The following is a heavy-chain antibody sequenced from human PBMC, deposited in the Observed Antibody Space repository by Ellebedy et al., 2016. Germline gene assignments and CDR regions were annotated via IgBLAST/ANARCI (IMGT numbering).Heavy chain of an antibody. V-gene: IGHV3-23*01. D-gene: IGHD3-16*01. CDR3: AKSQPWGGFMDS. CDR1: GFTFTSHA. CDR2: ITGGHGTT. J-gene: IGHJ4*02. Sequence: GESLKISXTAFGFTFTSHAMSWVRQAPGKGLECVSHITGGHGTTYYQDSVKGRFTISRDTSKNVLFLHMNSLRAEDTAIYYCAKSQPWGGFMDSWGQGTLVTVSS.